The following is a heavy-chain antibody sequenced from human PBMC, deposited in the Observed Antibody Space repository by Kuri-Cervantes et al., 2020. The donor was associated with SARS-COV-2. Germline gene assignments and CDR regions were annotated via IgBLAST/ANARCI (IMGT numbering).Heavy chain of an antibody. CDR2: ISSSSSYM. D-gene: IGHD3-9*01. CDR1: GFTFSSYS. CDR3: ARDLGILTGYYSHYYYYYGMDV. J-gene: IGHJ6*02. Sequence: LSLTCAASGFTFSSYSMNWVRQAPGKGLEWVSSISSSSSYMYYADSVKGRFTISRDNAKNSLYLQMNSLRAEDTAVYYCARDLGILTGYYSHYYYYYGMDVWGQGTTVTVSS. V-gene: IGHV3-21*01.